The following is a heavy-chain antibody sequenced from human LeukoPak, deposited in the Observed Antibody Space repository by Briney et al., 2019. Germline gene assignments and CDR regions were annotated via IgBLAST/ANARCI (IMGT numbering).Heavy chain of an antibody. CDR2: ISSSGSTI. Sequence: GGSLRLSCAASGFTFSSYEMNWVRQAPGKGLERVSYISSSGSTIYYADSVKGRFTISRDNAKNSLYLQMNSLRAEDTAVYYCARGFDYYGSGSYYRDPYYFDYWGQGTLVTVSS. CDR3: ARGFDYYGSGSYYRDPYYFDY. V-gene: IGHV3-48*03. CDR1: GFTFSSYE. D-gene: IGHD3-10*01. J-gene: IGHJ4*02.